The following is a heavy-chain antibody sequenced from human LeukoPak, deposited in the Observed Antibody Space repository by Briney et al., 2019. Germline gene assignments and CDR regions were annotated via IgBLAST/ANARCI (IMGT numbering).Heavy chain of an antibody. CDR3: ARQGSNSSGWYPVDD. J-gene: IGHJ4*02. Sequence: GASVKVSCKTSGYTFTAYYIHWLRQAPGQGLEWMGWMNPNSGGTKYAQTFQGRVTLTRDTSISTAYLELSSLTSDDTAVYFCARQGSNSSGWYPVDDWGQGTLVTLSS. CDR1: GYTFTAYY. V-gene: IGHV1-2*02. CDR2: MNPNSGGT. D-gene: IGHD6-19*01.